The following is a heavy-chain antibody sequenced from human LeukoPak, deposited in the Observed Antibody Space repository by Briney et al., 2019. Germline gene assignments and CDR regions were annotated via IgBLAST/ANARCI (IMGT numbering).Heavy chain of an antibody. CDR1: GFTVSSSY. J-gene: IGHJ4*02. D-gene: IGHD3-9*01. Sequence: GGSLRLSCEVSGFTVSSSYMSGVRQAPGKGLEGVSVIYAGGTTYYAGSGKGRFTLFRHNSKEKLYLQMTSLRADDTAVYYCARVFYDILTGYGIFDYWGQGTLVTVSS. CDR2: IYAGGTT. CDR3: ARVFYDILTGYGIFDY. V-gene: IGHV3-53*04.